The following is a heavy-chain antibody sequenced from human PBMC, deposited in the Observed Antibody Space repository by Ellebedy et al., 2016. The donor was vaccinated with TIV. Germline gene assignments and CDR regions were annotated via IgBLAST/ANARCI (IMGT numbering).Heavy chain of an antibody. J-gene: IGHJ4*02. CDR3: AIQTRLFSFDY. CDR2: INPNSGGT. CDR1: GGTFNTYG. V-gene: IGHV1-2*02. D-gene: IGHD1-1*01. Sequence: AASVKVSCKASGGTFNTYGISWVRQAPGQGLEWMGWINPNSGGTNYAQKFQGRVTMTRDTSISTAYMELSRLRADDTAVYYCAIQTRLFSFDYWGQGTLVTVSS.